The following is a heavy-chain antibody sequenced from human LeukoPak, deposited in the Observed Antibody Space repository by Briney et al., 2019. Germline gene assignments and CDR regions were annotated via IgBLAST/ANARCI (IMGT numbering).Heavy chain of an antibody. D-gene: IGHD2-21*01. V-gene: IGHV3-48*01. Sequence: PGGSLRLSCAASGFTFSSYSMNWVRQALGKGLEWVSYISSSSSTIYYADSVKGRFTISRDNAKNSLYLQMNSLRAEDTAVYYCARDLCGGDCYSGWGQGTLVTVSS. J-gene: IGHJ4*02. CDR2: ISSSSSTI. CDR3: ARDLCGGDCYSG. CDR1: GFTFSSYS.